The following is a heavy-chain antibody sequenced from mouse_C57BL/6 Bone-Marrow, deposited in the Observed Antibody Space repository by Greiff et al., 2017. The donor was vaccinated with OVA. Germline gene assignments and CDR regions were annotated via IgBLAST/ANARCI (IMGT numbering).Heavy chain of an antibody. Sequence: EVKLQESGGDLVKPGGSLKLSCAASGFTFSSYGMSWVRQTPDKRLEWVATISSGGSYTYYPDSVKGRFTISRDNAKNTLYLQMSSLKSEDTAMYYCARRRDGYFPYFDYWGQGTTLTVSS. CDR1: GFTFSSYG. J-gene: IGHJ2*01. D-gene: IGHD2-3*01. V-gene: IGHV5-6*02. CDR2: ISSGGSYT. CDR3: ARRRDGYFPYFDY.